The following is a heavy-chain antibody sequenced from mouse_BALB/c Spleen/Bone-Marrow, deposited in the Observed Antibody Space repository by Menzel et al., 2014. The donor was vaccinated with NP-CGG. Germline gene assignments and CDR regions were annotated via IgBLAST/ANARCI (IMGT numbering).Heavy chain of an antibody. V-gene: IGHV5-6-4*01. CDR3: TRDGKGNYDYAMDY. CDR1: GFTFSSYT. J-gene: IGHJ4*01. D-gene: IGHD2-1*01. Sequence: EVQRVESGGGLVKPGGSLKLSCAASGFTFSSYTMSWVRQTPEKRLEWVATISRGGSCTYYPDSVKGRFTISRDNAKNTLYLQMSSLKSEDTAMYYCTRDGKGNYDYAMDYWGQGTSVTVSS. CDR2: ISRGGSCT.